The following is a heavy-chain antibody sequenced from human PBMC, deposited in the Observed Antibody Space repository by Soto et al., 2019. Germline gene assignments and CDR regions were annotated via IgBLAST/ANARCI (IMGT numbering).Heavy chain of an antibody. V-gene: IGHV3-33*01. D-gene: IGHD2-2*01. CDR3: ASRSPALDY. Sequence: QVQLVESAGGVVQPGRSLRLSCAASGFTFSSYGMHWVRQAPGKGLEWVAVIWYDGSNQYYADSVKGRFTISRDNSKNTLYLQMNSLRVEDTAVYYCASRSPALDYWGQGTLVTVSS. CDR2: IWYDGSNQ. J-gene: IGHJ4*02. CDR1: GFTFSSYG.